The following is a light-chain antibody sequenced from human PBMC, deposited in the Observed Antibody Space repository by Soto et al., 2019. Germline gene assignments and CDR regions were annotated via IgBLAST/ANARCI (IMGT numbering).Light chain of an antibody. CDR1: QSVSSNY. CDR2: DVS. J-gene: IGKJ1*01. Sequence: EIVLTQSPGTLSLSPGERATLSCRASQSVSSNYLAWYQQKPGQAPRLLMYDVSSRATGIPDRFSASGSGTDFTITSSKLEDDDVAEYYHQHNSSTRTFGQGTKVDIK. CDR3: QHNSSTRT. V-gene: IGKV3-20*01.